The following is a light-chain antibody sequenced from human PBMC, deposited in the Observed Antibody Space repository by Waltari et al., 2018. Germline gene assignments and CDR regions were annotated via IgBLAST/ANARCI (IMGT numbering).Light chain of an antibody. J-gene: IGLJ3*02. CDR3: AAWDDSLIGPV. V-gene: IGLV1-44*01. Sequence: QSVLTQSPSTSGTPGQKVTISCSGTSSNIGSNPLNWYQQLPGPAPKLLIYGTNQRPSGVPDRFSGSKSGTSASLAISGLQSEDEADYYCAAWDDSLIGPVFGGGTKLTVL. CDR2: GTN. CDR1: SSNIGSNP.